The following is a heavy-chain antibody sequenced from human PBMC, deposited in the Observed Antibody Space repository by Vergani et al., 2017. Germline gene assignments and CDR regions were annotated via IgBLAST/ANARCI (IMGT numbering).Heavy chain of an antibody. CDR3: AVRPRGNLVGGEIVTERTFDY. Sequence: QVQLQQWGAGVVKPSGTLSLTCAVFGESFSSFYWSWIRQPPGKGLEWIGEINNDGHTNYNPSLESRVTVSRDTAKNQFSLNLMSVTAADTAMYYCAVRPRGNLVGGEIVTERTFDYWSQGGLVTVSS. CDR2: INNDGHT. V-gene: IGHV4-34*02. CDR1: GESFSSFY. D-gene: IGHD3-10*01. J-gene: IGHJ4*02.